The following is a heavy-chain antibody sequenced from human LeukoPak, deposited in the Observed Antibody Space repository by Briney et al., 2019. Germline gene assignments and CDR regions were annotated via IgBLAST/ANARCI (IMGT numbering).Heavy chain of an antibody. CDR1: GFTFSSYG. J-gene: IGHJ4*02. CDR3: AKGPSSGWYRHFDY. D-gene: IGHD6-19*01. V-gene: IGHV3-9*01. Sequence: GGSLRLSCAASGFTFSSYGMSWVRQAPGKGLEWVSGISWNSGSIGYADSVKGRFTISRDNAKNSLYLQMNSLRAEDTALYYCAKGPSSGWYRHFDYWGQGTLVTVSS. CDR2: ISWNSGSI.